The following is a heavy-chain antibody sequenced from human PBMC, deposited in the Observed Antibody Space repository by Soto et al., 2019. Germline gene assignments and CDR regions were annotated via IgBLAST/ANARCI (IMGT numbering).Heavy chain of an antibody. V-gene: IGHV4-34*01. CDR3: ARSHPRVDYDYALKWFDP. CDR1: GGSFSGYY. Sequence: QVQLQQWGAGLLKPSETLSLTCAVYGGSFSGYYWSWIRQPPGKGLEWIGEINHSGSTNYNPSLKSQVTISVDTSKNQFSLKLSSVTAADTAVYYCARSHPRVDYDYALKWFDPWGQGTLVTVSS. J-gene: IGHJ5*02. D-gene: IGHD3-16*01. CDR2: INHSGST.